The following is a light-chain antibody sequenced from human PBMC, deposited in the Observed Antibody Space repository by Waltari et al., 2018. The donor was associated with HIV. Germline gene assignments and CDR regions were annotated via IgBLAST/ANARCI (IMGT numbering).Light chain of an antibody. CDR3: SSFTTSQTYV. J-gene: IGLJ1*01. CDR1: GSDIGVYVF. Sequence: HSALTQPASVSGSPGQSISISCSGTGSDIGVYVFVSWYQQHPGRPPKLIIYYATNRPSDVSDRFSASKSGTTASLTITGLQDEDEADYFCSSFTTSQTYVFGSGTRVTVL. V-gene: IGLV2-14*03. CDR2: YAT.